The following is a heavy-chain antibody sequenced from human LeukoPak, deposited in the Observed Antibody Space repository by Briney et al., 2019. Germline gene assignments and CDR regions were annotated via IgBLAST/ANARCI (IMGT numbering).Heavy chain of an antibody. CDR2: ISAYSGNT. V-gene: IGHV1-18*04. Sequence: ASVNVSCKASGYTFTSYGISWVRQAPGQGLEWMGWISAYSGNTNYAQKLQGRVTMTTDTSTSTAYMELRSLRSDDTAVYYCAREGRQGQWLVQGEYYFDYWGQGTLVTVSS. CDR3: AREGRQGQWLVQGEYYFDY. J-gene: IGHJ4*02. CDR1: GYTFTSYG. D-gene: IGHD6-19*01.